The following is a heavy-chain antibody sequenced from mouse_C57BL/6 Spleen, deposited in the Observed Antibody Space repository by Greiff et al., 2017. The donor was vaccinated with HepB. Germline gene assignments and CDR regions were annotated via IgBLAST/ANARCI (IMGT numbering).Heavy chain of an antibody. CDR3: ARGLPLYAMDY. V-gene: IGHV3-1*01. D-gene: IGHD2-4*01. J-gene: IGHJ4*01. CDR2: ISYSGST. Sequence: EVMLVESGPGMVKPSQSLSLTCTVTGYSITSGYDWHWIRHFPGNKLEWMGYISYSGSTNYNPSLKSRISITHDTSKNHFFLKLNSVTTEDTATYYCARGLPLYAMDYWGQGTSVTVSS. CDR1: GYSITSGYD.